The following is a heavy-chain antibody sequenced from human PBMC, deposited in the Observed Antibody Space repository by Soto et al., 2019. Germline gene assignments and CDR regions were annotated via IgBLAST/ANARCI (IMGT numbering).Heavy chain of an antibody. CDR3: VKQAHGLDGVAFDS. CDR1: GFIFSEST. V-gene: IGHV3-64D*06. CDR2: VSTSGRST. D-gene: IGHD2-15*01. Sequence: GGSLRLSCSASGFIFSESTIYWVRQVPGKGLEAISAVSTSGRSTYYADSVKDRFTISRDNSKNTLFLQMGSLRPEDTAIYYCVKQAHGLDGVAFDSWGQGTQVTVSS. J-gene: IGHJ4*02.